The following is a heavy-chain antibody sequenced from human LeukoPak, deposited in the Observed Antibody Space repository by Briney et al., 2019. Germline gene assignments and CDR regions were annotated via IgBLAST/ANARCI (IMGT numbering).Heavy chain of an antibody. Sequence: GGSLRLSCAASGFTFSSYSMNWVRQAPGKGLEWVSSISSSSSYIYYADSVKGRFTISRDNAKNSLHLQMNSLRAEDTAVYYCARDLEYSSSSLDYWGQGTLVTVSS. D-gene: IGHD6-6*01. J-gene: IGHJ4*02. CDR3: ARDLEYSSSSLDY. CDR2: ISSSSSYI. CDR1: GFTFSSYS. V-gene: IGHV3-21*01.